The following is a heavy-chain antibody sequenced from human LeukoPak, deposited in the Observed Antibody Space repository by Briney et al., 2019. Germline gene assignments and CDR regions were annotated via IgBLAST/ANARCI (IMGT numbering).Heavy chain of an antibody. CDR1: GGSFSGYY. V-gene: IGHV4-34*01. D-gene: IGHD2-15*01. CDR2: INHSGST. J-gene: IGHJ5*02. Sequence: SETLSLTCAVYGGSFSGYYWSWIRQPPGKGLEWIGEINHSGSTNYNPSLKSRVTISVDTSKNQFSLKLSSVTAADTAVYYCARGGGCSGGSCYSGISWFDPWGQGTLVTVSS. CDR3: ARGGGCSGGSCYSGISWFDP.